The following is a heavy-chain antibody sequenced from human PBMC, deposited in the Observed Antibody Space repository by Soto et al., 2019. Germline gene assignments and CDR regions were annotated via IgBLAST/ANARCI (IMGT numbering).Heavy chain of an antibody. CDR3: FRPDIRSRSSGDDYPFDF. D-gene: IGHD2-15*01. J-gene: IGHJ4*02. CDR2: IYPGDSDT. CDR1: GHIFNIYW. Sequence: GESLKISCKASGHIFNIYWIGWVRQMPGKGLEWMGVIYPGDSDTRYSPSFQGQVSISVDKSISTAYLRWSSLKASDTAIYYCFRPDIRSRSSGDDYPFDFWGQGTQVTVSS. V-gene: IGHV5-51*01.